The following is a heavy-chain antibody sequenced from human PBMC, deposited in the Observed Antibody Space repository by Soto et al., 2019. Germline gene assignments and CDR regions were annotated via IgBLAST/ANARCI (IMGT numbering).Heavy chain of an antibody. CDR2: IIPIFGTA. J-gene: IGHJ6*02. D-gene: IGHD3-22*01. V-gene: IGHV1-69*13. CDR3: ARAHYYDSSGYVPFYYGMDV. CDR1: GGTFSSYA. Sequence: SVKVSGKASGGTFSSYAISWVRQAPGQGLEWMGGIIPIFGTANYAQKFQGRVTITADESTSTAYMELSSLRSEDTAVYYCARAHYYDSSGYVPFYYGMDVWGQGTTVTVSS.